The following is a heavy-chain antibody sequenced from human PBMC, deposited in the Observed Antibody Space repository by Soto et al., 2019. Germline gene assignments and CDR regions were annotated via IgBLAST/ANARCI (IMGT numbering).Heavy chain of an antibody. V-gene: IGHV5-10-1*01. J-gene: IGHJ6*02. CDR2: IDPSDSYT. CDR3: ARQNPFWSGYCTHSTLSGYYYGMDV. CDR1: GYSFTSYW. Sequence: GESLKISCKGSGYSFTSYWISWVRQMPGKGLEWMGRIDPSDSYTNYSPSFQGHVTISADKSISTAYLQWSSLKASDTAMYYCARQNPFWSGYCTHSTLSGYYYGMDVWGQGTTVTVSS. D-gene: IGHD3-3*01.